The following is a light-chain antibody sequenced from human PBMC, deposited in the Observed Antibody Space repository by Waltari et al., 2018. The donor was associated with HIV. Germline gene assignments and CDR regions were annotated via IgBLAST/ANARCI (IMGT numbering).Light chain of an antibody. CDR3: QQYKTWPLT. CDR2: GAS. J-gene: IGKJ1*01. V-gene: IGKV3-15*01. Sequence: ETVMTHSPGTLSVSPGGRATLSCRASQNVFSDLAWYHQKPGQPPRLLIFGASKRATGVPARFSGSGSGTEFTLTITSLQTEDYGLYHCQQYKTWPLTFGQGTRVEIK. CDR1: QNVFSD.